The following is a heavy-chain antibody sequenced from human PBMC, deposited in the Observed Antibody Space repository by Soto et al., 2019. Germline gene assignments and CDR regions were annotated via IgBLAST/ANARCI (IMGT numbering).Heavy chain of an antibody. V-gene: IGHV3-11*06. CDR1: GFTFSDYY. J-gene: IGHJ6*02. CDR3: GGGAGGVVGVAALRENYYYGMDV. CDR2: ISSSSSYT. Sequence: QVQLVESGGGLVKPGGSLRLSCAASGFTFSDYYMSWIRQAPGKGLEWVSYISSSSSYTNYADSVKGRFTISRDNAKNSLDLQMNSLRAEDTGVDYCGGGAGGVVGVAALRENYYYGMDVWGQGTTVTVSS. D-gene: IGHD2-15*01.